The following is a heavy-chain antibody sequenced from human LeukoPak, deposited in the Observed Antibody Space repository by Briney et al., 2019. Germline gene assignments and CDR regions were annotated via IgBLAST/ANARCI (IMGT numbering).Heavy chain of an antibody. CDR1: GGSISSSIYY. D-gene: IGHD2-2*02. J-gene: IGHJ4*02. CDR3: AREAVVPAAIGPWDDY. CDR2: VFYNGAT. V-gene: IGHV4-39*07. Sequence: PSETLSLTCIVSGGSISSSIYYWAWVRQPPGKGLEWIGTVFYNGATQYSPSLRGRVTISIDTFTNQFSLKLTSVTAADTALYYCAREAVVPAAIGPWDDYWGQGTLVTVSS.